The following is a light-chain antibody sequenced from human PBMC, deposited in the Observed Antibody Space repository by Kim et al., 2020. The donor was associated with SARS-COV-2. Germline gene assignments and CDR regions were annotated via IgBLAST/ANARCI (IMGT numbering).Light chain of an antibody. CDR3: MQTLRTWT. CDR1: QNLLHSNGNTY. J-gene: IGKJ1*01. Sequence: EPASISCRSSQNLLHSNGNTYLDWYLQKPGQSPQLLIYLGSTRASGVPDRFSGSGSGTDFTLRISRVEAEDIGVYYCMQTLRTWTFGQGTKVDIK. CDR2: LGS. V-gene: IGKV2-28*01.